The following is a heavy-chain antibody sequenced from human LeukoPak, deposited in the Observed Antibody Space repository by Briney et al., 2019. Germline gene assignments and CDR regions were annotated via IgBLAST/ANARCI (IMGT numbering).Heavy chain of an antibody. V-gene: IGHV3-30-3*01. D-gene: IGHD3-22*01. Sequence: GRSLRLSCAASGFTFSSYAMHWVRQAPGKGLEWVAVISYDGSNKYYADSVKGRFTISRDNSKSTLYLQMSSLRAEDTAVYYCARGPGSSGGAYVGDYWGHGTLVTVSS. CDR3: ARGPGSSGGAYVGDY. J-gene: IGHJ4*01. CDR1: GFTFSSYA. CDR2: ISYDGSNK.